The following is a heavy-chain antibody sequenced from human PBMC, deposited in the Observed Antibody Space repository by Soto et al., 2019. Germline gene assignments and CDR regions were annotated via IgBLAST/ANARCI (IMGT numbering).Heavy chain of an antibody. J-gene: IGHJ6*02. V-gene: IGHV3-15*07. CDR1: GFTFSNAW. CDR2: IKMKSEGATT. CDR3: TTLGSHYYYHNFDV. Sequence: EAQLGESGGGLVTPVGSLRLSCEASGFTFSNAWMNWVRQAPGKGLEWVGLIKMKSEGATTHYAAPVNGRFTISRDDSKKTLYLQMSSLKTEDTAVYYCTTLGSHYYYHNFDVWGQGTTVAVSS.